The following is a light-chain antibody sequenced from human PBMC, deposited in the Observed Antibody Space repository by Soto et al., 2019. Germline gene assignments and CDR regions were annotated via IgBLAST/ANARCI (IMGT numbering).Light chain of an antibody. CDR1: QSVSSY. CDR2: DAS. J-gene: IGKJ1*01. CDR3: QQCSNWRWT. Sequence: EIVLTQSPAPLSLSPGERATLSCRASQSVSSYLAWYQQKPGQAPRLRIYDASNRATGIPARFSGSGSATDFTLTISSLEPEDFAVCYWQQCSNWRWTFGQGTKVDIK. V-gene: IGKV3-11*01.